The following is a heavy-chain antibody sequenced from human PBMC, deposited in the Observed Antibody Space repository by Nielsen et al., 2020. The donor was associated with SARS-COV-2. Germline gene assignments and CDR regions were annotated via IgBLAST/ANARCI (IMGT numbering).Heavy chain of an antibody. J-gene: IGHJ4*02. CDR3: ARDREPGYNAVDY. CDR1: GFSISSYN. Sequence: GGSLRLSCAASGFSISSYNMNWVRQAPGKGLEWFSYISISSSTIDYADSVKGRFTVSRDNAKNSLYLRMNSLRAEDTAIYYCARDREPGYNAVDYWGQGTLVTVSS. CDR2: ISISSSTI. V-gene: IGHV3-48*01. D-gene: IGHD1-14*01.